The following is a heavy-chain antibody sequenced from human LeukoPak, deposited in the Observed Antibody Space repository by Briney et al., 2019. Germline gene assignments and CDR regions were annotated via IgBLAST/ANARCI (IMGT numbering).Heavy chain of an antibody. J-gene: IGHJ4*02. D-gene: IGHD7-27*01. Sequence: ASVKVSCTASGYTFTGYNMHWVRQAPGQGLEWMGWINPNSGVTNYAQKFQGRVTMTRDTSINTAYMDLSRLRSDDTAVYYCAPSPNWPTFYFDYWGQGTLVTVSP. CDR2: INPNSGVT. CDR3: APSPNWPTFYFDY. CDR1: GYTFTGYN. V-gene: IGHV1-2*02.